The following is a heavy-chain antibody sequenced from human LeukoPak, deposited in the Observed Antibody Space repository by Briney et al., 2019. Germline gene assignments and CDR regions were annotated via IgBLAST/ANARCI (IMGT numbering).Heavy chain of an antibody. CDR1: GFPFTSSW. CDR3: AKASSDFWSGFDY. V-gene: IGHV3-7*05. CDR2: IKQDGSEE. Sequence: GGSLRLSCAASGFPFTSSWMSWVRLPPGKGLEWVANIKQDGSEEYYVDSVKGRFTISRDNAKNSLYLQMNSLRAEDTAVYYCAKASSDFWSGFDYWGQGTLVTVSS. J-gene: IGHJ4*02. D-gene: IGHD3-3*01.